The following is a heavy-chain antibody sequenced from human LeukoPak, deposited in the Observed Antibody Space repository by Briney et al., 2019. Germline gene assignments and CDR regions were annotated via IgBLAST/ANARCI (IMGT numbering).Heavy chain of an antibody. CDR3: ARRGESASYGDYRFDY. Sequence: GGSLRLSCAASGFTFSNFAMSWVRQAPGRGLEWVSAISGSSGLTYYADSVKGRFTISRDNSKNTLYLQMNSLRAEDTAVYYCARRGESASYGDYRFDYWGQGTLVTVSS. CDR1: GFTFSNFA. CDR2: ISGSSGLT. V-gene: IGHV3-23*01. D-gene: IGHD4-17*01. J-gene: IGHJ4*02.